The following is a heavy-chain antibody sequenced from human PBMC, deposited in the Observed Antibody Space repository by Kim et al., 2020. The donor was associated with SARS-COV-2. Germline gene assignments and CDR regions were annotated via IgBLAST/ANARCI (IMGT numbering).Heavy chain of an antibody. CDR2: ISSSGSNI. V-gene: IGHV3-48*02. CDR1: GFMLSSYS. CDR3: ARDLKGYYSADY. D-gene: IGHD3-22*01. Sequence: GGSLRLSCAASGFMLSSYSLNWVRQAPGKGLEWISYISSSGSNIYYADSLKGRFTLSRDNAKNTLYLQMNSLRDEDAAAYYCARDLKGYYSADYWGQGTLVTVSS. J-gene: IGHJ4*02.